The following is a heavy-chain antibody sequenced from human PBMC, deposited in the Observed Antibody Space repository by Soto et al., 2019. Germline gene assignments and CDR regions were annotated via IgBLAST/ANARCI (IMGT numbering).Heavy chain of an antibody. Sequence: QPQLQESGSGLVKPSQTLSLTCAVSGGSISSGGYSWSWIRQPPGKGLEWIGYIYHSGSTYYNPSLKSRVTISVDRSKNQFSLKLSSVTAADTAVYYCARGPPNTYWGQGTLVTVSS. J-gene: IGHJ4*02. D-gene: IGHD2-8*01. V-gene: IGHV4-30-2*01. CDR2: IYHSGST. CDR3: ARGPPNTY. CDR1: GGSISSGGYS.